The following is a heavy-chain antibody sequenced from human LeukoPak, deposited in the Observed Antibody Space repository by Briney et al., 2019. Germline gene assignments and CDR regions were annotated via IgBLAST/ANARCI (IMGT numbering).Heavy chain of an antibody. Sequence: GSLRLSCAASGFTFSSYWMSWIRQSPGKGLEWIGSLHYGGKNYYNPSLKSRVTISVDTSKNQFSLKLSSVTAADTAVYFCASPKIAMSEYFQQWGQGTLVTVSS. D-gene: IGHD2-21*01. V-gene: IGHV4-39*07. J-gene: IGHJ1*01. CDR2: LHYGGKN. CDR1: GFTFSSYW. CDR3: ASPKIAMSEYFQQ.